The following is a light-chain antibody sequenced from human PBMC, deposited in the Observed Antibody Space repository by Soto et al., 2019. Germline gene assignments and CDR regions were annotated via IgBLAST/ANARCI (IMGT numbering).Light chain of an antibody. Sequence: DIQMTQSPSSLSASVGDRVTSTCRASQSISSYLNWYQQKPGKAPKLLIYAASSLQSGVPSRFSGSGSGTDFTLTISSLQPEDFATYYCQQSYSTPLTFGGGTKVEIQ. J-gene: IGKJ4*01. CDR2: AAS. V-gene: IGKV1-39*01. CDR1: QSISSY. CDR3: QQSYSTPLT.